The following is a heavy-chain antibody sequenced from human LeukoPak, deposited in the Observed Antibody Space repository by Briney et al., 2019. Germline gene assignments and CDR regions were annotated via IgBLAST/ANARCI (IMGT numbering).Heavy chain of an antibody. J-gene: IGHJ4*02. CDR1: GFTFSSYA. CDR3: ARRIEADY. CDR2: ISSGGDST. Sequence: QTGGSLRLSCVASGFTFSSYAMTWVRQAPGKGLAWVSTISSGGDSTFYADSVKGRFTISRDNSKNTLSLQMNSLRAEDTAVYYCARRIEADYWGQGTLVTVSS. V-gene: IGHV3-23*01.